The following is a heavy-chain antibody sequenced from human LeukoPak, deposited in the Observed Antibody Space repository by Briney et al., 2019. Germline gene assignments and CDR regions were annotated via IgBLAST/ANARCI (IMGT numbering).Heavy chain of an antibody. D-gene: IGHD3-10*01. V-gene: IGHV3-15*01. CDR1: GFTFSNAW. Sequence: GGSLRLSCAASGFTFSNAWMSWVRQAPGKGLEWLGRIKSKVHGETIDYAAPVKGRFTISRDNSKNTLYLQMNSLRAEDTAVYYCAKDREYYYGSGSTRGPNWFDPWGQGTLVTVSS. CDR2: IKSKVHGETI. CDR3: AKDREYYYGSGSTRGPNWFDP. J-gene: IGHJ5*02.